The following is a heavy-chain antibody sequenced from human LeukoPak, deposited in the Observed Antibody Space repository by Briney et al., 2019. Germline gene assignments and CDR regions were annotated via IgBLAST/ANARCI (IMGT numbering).Heavy chain of an antibody. CDR3: ATSLDDFWSGFDY. V-gene: IGHV4-59*08. Sequence: SETLSLTCAVYGGSFSGYYWSWIRQPPGKGLEWIGYIYYSGSTNYNPSLKSRVTISVDTSKNQFSLKLSSVTAADTAVYYCATSLDDFWSGFDYWGQGTLVTVSS. CDR2: IYYSGST. D-gene: IGHD3-3*01. J-gene: IGHJ4*02. CDR1: GGSFSGYY.